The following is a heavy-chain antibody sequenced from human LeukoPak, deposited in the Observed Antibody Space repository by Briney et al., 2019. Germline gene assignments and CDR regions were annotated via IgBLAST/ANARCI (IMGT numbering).Heavy chain of an antibody. CDR3: ARGARLEYFQH. CDR1: GYSISSGYY. V-gene: IGHV4-38-2*01. CDR2: IYHSGST. D-gene: IGHD4/OR15-4a*01. Sequence: SETLSLTCAVSGYSISSGYYWGWIRQPPGKGLEWIGSIYHSGSTYYNPSLKSRVTISVDTSKNQFSLKLSSVTAADTAVYYCARGARLEYFQHWGQGTLVTVSS. J-gene: IGHJ1*01.